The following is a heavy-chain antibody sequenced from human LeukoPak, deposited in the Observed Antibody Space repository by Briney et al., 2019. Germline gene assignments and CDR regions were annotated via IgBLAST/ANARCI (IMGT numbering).Heavy chain of an antibody. CDR3: ARAVYDILTGYFNWFDP. J-gene: IGHJ5*02. CDR1: GASFSRYY. Sequence: PSETLSLTCTVSGASFSRYYWSWIRQPPGKGLEWIGYIYYSGSTSYNPSLKSRVTISVDTSKNQFSLKLSSVTAADTAVYYCARAVYDILTGYFNWFDPWGQGTLVTVSS. D-gene: IGHD3-9*01. V-gene: IGHV4-59*01. CDR2: IYYSGST.